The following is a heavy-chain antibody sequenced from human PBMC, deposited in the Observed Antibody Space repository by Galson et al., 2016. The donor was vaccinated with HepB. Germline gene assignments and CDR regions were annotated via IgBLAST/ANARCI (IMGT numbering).Heavy chain of an antibody. CDR2: INSDGSIR. J-gene: IGHJ4*02. CDR3: AKQRSRDKDFDC. Sequence: SLRLSCAGSGFSNYWMHWVRQAPGKGPVWLSRINSDGSIRNYADSVKGRFTISRDNSKYMLYLQMNKLRAEDTALYYCAKQRSRDKDFDCWGQGTLVTVSS. CDR1: GFSNYW. V-gene: IGHV3-74*01. D-gene: IGHD1/OR15-1a*01.